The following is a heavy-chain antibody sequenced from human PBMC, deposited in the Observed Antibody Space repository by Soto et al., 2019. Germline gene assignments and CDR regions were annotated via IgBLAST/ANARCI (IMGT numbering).Heavy chain of an antibody. V-gene: IGHV4-39*01. CDR1: GGSISSSSYY. J-gene: IGHJ6*02. D-gene: IGHD3-22*01. CDR2: IYYSGST. CDR3: ARLLYYDRSGFEGSGMDV. Sequence: PSETLSLTCTVSGGSISSSSYYWGWIRQPPGRGLEWIGSIYYSGSTYYNPSLKSRVTISVDTSKNQFSLKLSSVTAADTAVYYCARLLYYDRSGFEGSGMDVWAQGTTVTVS.